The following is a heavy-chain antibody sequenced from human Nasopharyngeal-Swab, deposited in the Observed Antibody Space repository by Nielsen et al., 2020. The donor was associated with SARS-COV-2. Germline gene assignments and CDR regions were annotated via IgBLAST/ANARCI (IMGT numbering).Heavy chain of an antibody. V-gene: IGHV5-51*01. J-gene: IGHJ5*01. CDR1: GYTFSTYW. D-gene: IGHD3-16*01. CDR3: ARSSQSYGYEFDF. CDR2: IYPGDSDT. Sequence: GGSLRLSCTGSGYTFSTYWIVWVRQMPGRGLECMRTIYPGDSDTRYRPSFQGQATISADKSKNTAHLQWNSLKAADTAMYYCARSSQSYGYEFDFWGQGTLVTVSP.